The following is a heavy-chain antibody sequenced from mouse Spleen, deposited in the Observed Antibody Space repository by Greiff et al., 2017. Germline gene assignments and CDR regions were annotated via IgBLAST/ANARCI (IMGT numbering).Heavy chain of an antibody. CDR3: ARDVKSWVYWYFDV. V-gene: IGHV3-2*02. CDR2: ISYSGST. D-gene: IGHD4-1*01. Sequence: EVMLVESGPGLVKPSQSLSLTCTVTGYSITSDYAWNWIRQFPGNKLEWMGYISYSGSTSYNPSLKSRISITRDTSKNQFFLQLNSVTTEDTATYYCARDVKSWVYWYFDVWGAGTTVTVSS. J-gene: IGHJ1*01. CDR1: GYSITSDYA.